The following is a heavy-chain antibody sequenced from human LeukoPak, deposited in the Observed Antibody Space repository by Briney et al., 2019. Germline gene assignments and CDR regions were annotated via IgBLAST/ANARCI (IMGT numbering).Heavy chain of an antibody. V-gene: IGHV1-2*06. D-gene: IGHD5-18*01. J-gene: IGHJ4*02. CDR2: INPNSGGT. Sequence: GAPVKVSCKASGYTFTGYYMHWVRQAPGQGLEWVGRINPNSGGTNYAQKFQGRVTMTRDTSISTAYMELSRLRSDDTAVYYCARSTIQLWLPDYWGQGTLVTVSS. CDR1: GYTFTGYY. CDR3: ARSTIQLWLPDY.